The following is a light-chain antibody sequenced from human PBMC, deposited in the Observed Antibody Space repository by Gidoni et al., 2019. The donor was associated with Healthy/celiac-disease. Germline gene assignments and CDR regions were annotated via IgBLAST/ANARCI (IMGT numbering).Light chain of an antibody. CDR3: QQANSHLALT. Sequence: DIQLTQSPSFLSASVGDRVTITCRASQDIGSHIAWYQPKPGKAPKLLIYYAFILQSGVPSRFSGSGSGTEFSLTISSLQPGDFATYYCQQANSHLALTFGGGTKVDI. CDR2: YAF. V-gene: IGKV1-9*01. CDR1: QDIGSH. J-gene: IGKJ4*01.